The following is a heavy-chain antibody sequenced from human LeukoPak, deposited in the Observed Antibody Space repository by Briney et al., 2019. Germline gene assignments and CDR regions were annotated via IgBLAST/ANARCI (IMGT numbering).Heavy chain of an antibody. CDR3: ARDRSLGSTNSPDFYFFDY. D-gene: IGHD1-14*01. J-gene: IGHJ4*02. CDR2: INPNSGGT. Sequence: ASVKVSCKASGYTFTGYYIHWVRQAPGQGLEWMAWINPNSGGTIYAQKFQDRVTVTRDTSINTAYMELSRLTSDDTAVYFCARDRSLGSTNSPDFYFFDYWGRGTLVTVSS. CDR1: GYTFTGYY. V-gene: IGHV1-2*02.